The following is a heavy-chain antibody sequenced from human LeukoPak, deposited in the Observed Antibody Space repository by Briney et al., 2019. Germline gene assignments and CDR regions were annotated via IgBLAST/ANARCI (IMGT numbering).Heavy chain of an antibody. D-gene: IGHD2-15*01. CDR2: ISFSGST. V-gene: IGHV4-59*08. CDR3: ARHQGGTTYDY. Sequence: PLETLSLTCTVSGGSISPYYWSWIRQPPGKGLQWIGHISFSGSTLYKASLKSRVTISLDTSKNQFFLRLSSVTAADTAVYYCARHQGGTTYDYWGQGTLVTVSS. CDR1: GGSISPYY. J-gene: IGHJ4*02.